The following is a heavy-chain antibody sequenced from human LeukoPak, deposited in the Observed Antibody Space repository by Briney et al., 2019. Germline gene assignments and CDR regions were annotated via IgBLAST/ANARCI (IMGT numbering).Heavy chain of an antibody. Sequence: SENLSLTCTVSGGSISSYYWSWIRQPPGKGLEWIGYIYYSGSTNHNPSLKSRVTISVDTSKNQFSLKMSSVTAADTAVYYCARGNYYYYYMDVRGKGTTVTVSS. CDR1: GGSISSYY. CDR3: ARGNYYYYYMDV. J-gene: IGHJ6*03. CDR2: IYYSGST. V-gene: IGHV4-59*01.